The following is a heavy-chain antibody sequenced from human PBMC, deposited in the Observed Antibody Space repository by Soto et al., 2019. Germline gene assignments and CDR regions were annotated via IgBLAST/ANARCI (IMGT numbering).Heavy chain of an antibody. Sequence: EVQLLESGGGLVQPGGSLKLSCAVSGFTFNSYALSWVRQAPGKGLEWVSSISGSGGSTYYADSVKGRFTISRDDSQNTLYLEMNSLRAEDTAVYYCAKGMGGLYNWNDVYFDPWGQGTLVTVSS. CDR3: AKGMGGLYNWNDVYFDP. CDR1: GFTFNSYA. D-gene: IGHD1-1*01. V-gene: IGHV3-23*01. CDR2: ISGSGGST. J-gene: IGHJ5*02.